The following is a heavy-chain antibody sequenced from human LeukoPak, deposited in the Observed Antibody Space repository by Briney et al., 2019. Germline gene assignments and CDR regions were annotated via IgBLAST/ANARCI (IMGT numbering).Heavy chain of an antibody. Sequence: GGSLRLSCAASGFTFSSYWMSWVRQAPGKGLEWVASIKQDGGDKFYADSVKGRFTISRDNAKNSLYLQVNSLRAEDSAMYYCARDNGDYGSLGYWGQGTLVTVSS. D-gene: IGHD4-17*01. J-gene: IGHJ4*02. CDR1: GFTFSSYW. V-gene: IGHV3-7*01. CDR3: ARDNGDYGSLGY. CDR2: IKQDGGDK.